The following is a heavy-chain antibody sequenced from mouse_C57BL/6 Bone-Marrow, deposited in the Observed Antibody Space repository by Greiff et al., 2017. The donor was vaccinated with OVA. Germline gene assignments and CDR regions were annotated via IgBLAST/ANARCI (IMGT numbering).Heavy chain of an antibody. V-gene: IGHV10-3*01. D-gene: IGHD1-1*01. J-gene: IGHJ4*01. CDR3: VRDHYYGSSYGYAMDY. CDR2: IRSKSSNYAT. CDR1: GFTFNTYA. Sequence: EVQVVESGGGLVQPKGSLKLSCAASGFTFNTYAMHWVRQAPGKGLEWVARIRSKSSNYATYYADSVKDRFTISRDDSQSMLYLQMNNLKTEDTALYYGVRDHYYGSSYGYAMDYWGQGTSVTVSS.